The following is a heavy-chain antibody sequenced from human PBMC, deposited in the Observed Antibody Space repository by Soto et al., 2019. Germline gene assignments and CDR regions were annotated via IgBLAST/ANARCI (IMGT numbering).Heavy chain of an antibody. CDR2: ISYDGNNK. D-gene: IGHD3-22*01. V-gene: IGHV3-30-3*01. Sequence: QVQLVESGGGVVQPGRSLRLSCAASGFTFSRYAMHWVRQAPGKGLEWVTLISYDGNNKYYADSVKGRFTISRDNFKNTLYLQMNSLRAEDTAVYYCARDQTYYYESSGYYSVQGGVMDVWGQGTTVTVSS. J-gene: IGHJ6*02. CDR3: ARDQTYYYESSGYYSVQGGVMDV. CDR1: GFTFSRYA.